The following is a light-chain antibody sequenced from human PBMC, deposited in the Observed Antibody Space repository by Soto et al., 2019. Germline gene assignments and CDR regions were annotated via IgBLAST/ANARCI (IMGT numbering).Light chain of an antibody. CDR3: QQSYITPLT. V-gene: IGKV1-39*01. CDR1: QNIDNY. J-gene: IGKJ4*01. Sequence: IQMAQSPASLSASVGDRVTITSRASQNIDNYLNWYQQKPGKAPNLLIYGASGLQSGVPSRFRGSGSGTDFTLTISSLHPEDFATYYCQQSYITPLTFGGGTKVAI. CDR2: GAS.